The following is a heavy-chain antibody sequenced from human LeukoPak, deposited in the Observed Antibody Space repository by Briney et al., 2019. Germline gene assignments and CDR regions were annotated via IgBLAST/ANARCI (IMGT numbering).Heavy chain of an antibody. D-gene: IGHD3-22*01. CDR1: GGSISSYY. CDR2: IYYSGST. Sequence: SETLSLTCTVSGGSISSYYWSWIRQPPGKGLEWIGYIYYSGSTNYNPSLKSRVTISVDTSKNQFSLKLSSVTAADTAVYYCARDYYDSSGYSYDAFDIWGQGTMVTVSS. CDR3: ARDYYDSSGYSYDAFDI. J-gene: IGHJ3*02. V-gene: IGHV4-59*12.